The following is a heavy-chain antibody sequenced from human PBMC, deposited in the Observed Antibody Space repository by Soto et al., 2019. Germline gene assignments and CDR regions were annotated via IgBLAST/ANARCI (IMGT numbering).Heavy chain of an antibody. CDR2: ISVYNGHT. V-gene: IGHV1-18*01. J-gene: IGHJ1*01. CDR1: GYNFASYG. CDR3: ARDRVVGAAGF. D-gene: IGHD1-26*01. Sequence: QVHLVQSGAEVKEPGASVKVSCKASGYNFASYGINWLRQAPGQGLELMGWISVYNGHTNYAQNFQVRVTMTRDTSTNTAYMDLRSLRSDDTAMYYCARDRVVGAAGFWGQGTLVTVSS.